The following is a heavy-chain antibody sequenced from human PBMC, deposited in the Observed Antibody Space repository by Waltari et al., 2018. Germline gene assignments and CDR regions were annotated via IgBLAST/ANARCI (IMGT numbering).Heavy chain of an antibody. J-gene: IGHJ4*02. D-gene: IGHD3-3*01. Sequence: EVQLLESGGGLVQPGGSLILSCAASGFTFRSYAMTCVSKAPGKGLEWVSVIYSGGSTYEADSVKGRFTISRDNSKNTLYLQMNSLRAEDTAVYYCAKDLDFWSGYENDYWGQGTLVTVSS. CDR3: AKDLDFWSGYENDY. V-gene: IGHV3-23*03. CDR2: IYSGGST. CDR1: GFTFRSYA.